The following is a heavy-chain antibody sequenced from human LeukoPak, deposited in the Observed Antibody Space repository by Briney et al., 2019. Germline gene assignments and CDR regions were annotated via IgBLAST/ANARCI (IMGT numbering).Heavy chain of an antibody. J-gene: IGHJ4*02. CDR1: GYTFTGYY. V-gene: IGHV1-2*02. Sequence: GASVKVSCKASGYTFTGYYMHWVRQAPGQGLEWMGWINPNSGGTNYAQKFQGRVTMTRDTSISTAYMELSRLRSDDTAVYYCARDPSVNYYDSSGFFDYWGQGTLVTVSS. CDR2: INPNSGGT. D-gene: IGHD3-22*01. CDR3: ARDPSVNYYDSSGFFDY.